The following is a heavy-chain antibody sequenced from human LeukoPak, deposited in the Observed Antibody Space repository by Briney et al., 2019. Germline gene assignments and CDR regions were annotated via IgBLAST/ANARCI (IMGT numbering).Heavy chain of an antibody. Sequence: GGSLRLSCAASGFTFSSYWMSWVRQAPGKGLEWVANIKQDGSEKYYVDSVKGRFTISRDNAKNSLYLQMNSLRAEDTAVYYCARQHIKGVGATRRNWFDPWGQGTLVTVSP. D-gene: IGHD1-26*01. V-gene: IGHV3-7*01. CDR3: ARQHIKGVGATRRNWFDP. CDR1: GFTFSSYW. J-gene: IGHJ5*02. CDR2: IKQDGSEK.